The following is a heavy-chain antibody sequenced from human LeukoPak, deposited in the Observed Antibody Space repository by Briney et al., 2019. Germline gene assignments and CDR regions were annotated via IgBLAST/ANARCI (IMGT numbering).Heavy chain of an antibody. D-gene: IGHD3-3*01. CDR1: GYTYTSYG. CDR3: AKEYYAFWSGYPHDY. V-gene: IGHV1-18*01. J-gene: IGHJ4*02. Sequence: ASVKVSRKASGYTYTSYGISWVRQAPGQGLEWMGWISAYNGNTNYAQKLQGRVTMTTDTSTSTAYMELRSLRSDDTAVYYCAKEYYAFWSGYPHDYWGQGTLVTVSS. CDR2: ISAYNGNT.